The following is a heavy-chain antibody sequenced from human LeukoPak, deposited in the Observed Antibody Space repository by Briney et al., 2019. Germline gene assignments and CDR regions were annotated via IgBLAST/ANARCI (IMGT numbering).Heavy chain of an antibody. D-gene: IGHD3-10*01. CDR3: AKSVNTMVRGYFDY. CDR2: IRYGGSNK. V-gene: IGHV3-30*02. CDR1: GFTFSSYG. J-gene: IGHJ4*02. Sequence: GGSLRLSCAASGFTFSSYGMHWVRQAPGKGLEWVAFIRYGGSNKYYADSVKGRFTISRDNSKNTLYLQMNSLRAEDTAVYYCAKSVNTMVRGYFDYWGQGTLVTVSS.